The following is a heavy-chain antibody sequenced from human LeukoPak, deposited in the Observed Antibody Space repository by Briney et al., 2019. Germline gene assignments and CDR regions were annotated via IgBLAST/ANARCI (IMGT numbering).Heavy chain of an antibody. CDR2: FYYPGST. CDR3: ARGIYCSSTSCYPRYYYYMDV. V-gene: IGHV4-59*12. Sequence: SETLSLTCTVSGGSIYSYYWSWIRQPPGKGLEWIGYFYYPGSTNYNPSLTSRVTMSVDTSKNQFSLKLSSVTAADTAVYYCARGIYCSSTSCYPRYYYYMDVWGKGTTVIVSS. D-gene: IGHD2-2*01. J-gene: IGHJ6*03. CDR1: GGSIYSYY.